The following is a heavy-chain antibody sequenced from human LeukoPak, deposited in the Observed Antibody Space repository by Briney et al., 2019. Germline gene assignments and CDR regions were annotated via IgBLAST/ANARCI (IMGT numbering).Heavy chain of an antibody. J-gene: IGHJ4*02. CDR3: AILSWDGRGSFY. D-gene: IGHD3-10*01. Sequence: GGSLRLSCAASGFTFSSYGMSWVRQAPGKGLEWVSAISGGGGSTYYADSVKGRFTISRDNSKNTLYLQMNSLRAEDTAVYFCAILSWDGRGSFYWGQGTLVTVSS. V-gene: IGHV3-23*01. CDR1: GFTFSSYG. CDR2: ISGGGGST.